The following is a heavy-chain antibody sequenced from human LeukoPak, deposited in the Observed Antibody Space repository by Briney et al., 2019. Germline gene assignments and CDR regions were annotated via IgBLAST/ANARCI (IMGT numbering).Heavy chain of an antibody. J-gene: IGHJ6*03. CDR2: IYHSGNT. D-gene: IGHD3-10*01. Sequence: PSETLSLTCTVSDYSITTAYYWGWIRQPPGKGLEWIGSIYHSGNTYHNPSLKRRVTISVDTSKNQFSLKLSSVTAADPAVYYCACYYGSGSYNHYYYYMDVWGKGTTVTVSS. CDR3: ACYYGSGSYNHYYYYMDV. CDR1: DYSITTAYY. V-gene: IGHV4-38-2*02.